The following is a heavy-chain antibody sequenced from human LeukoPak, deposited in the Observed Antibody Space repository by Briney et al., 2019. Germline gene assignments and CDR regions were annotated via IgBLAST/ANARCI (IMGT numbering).Heavy chain of an antibody. Sequence: SETLSLTCTVSGGSVSSGIYYWSWIRQPPGKGLEWIGYIYYSGSTNYNPSLKSRVTISVDTSKNQFSLKLSSVTAADTAVYYCARGEYYFDYWGQGTLVTVSS. CDR2: IYYSGST. CDR3: ARGEYYFDY. J-gene: IGHJ4*02. V-gene: IGHV4-61*01. CDR1: GGSVSSGIYY. D-gene: IGHD3-10*01.